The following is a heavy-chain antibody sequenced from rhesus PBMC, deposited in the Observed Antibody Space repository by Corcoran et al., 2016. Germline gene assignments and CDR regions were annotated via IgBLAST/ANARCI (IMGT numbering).Heavy chain of an antibody. V-gene: IGHV4-73*01. CDR1: GGSLSGSYS. Sequence: QVKLLQWGEGLVKPSETLSLSCVVSGGSLSGSYSWTWVRQGPGKGLEWIGCVEGQTAPTPNNPSLNTRVPISKATSKGQFSLRLSSVTAADTAVYYCARDEYGDYGVGRRFDIWGPGVLVTVSS. J-gene: IGHJ5-1*01. CDR2: VEGQTAPT. D-gene: IGHD4-23*01. CDR3: ARDEYGDYGVGRRFDI.